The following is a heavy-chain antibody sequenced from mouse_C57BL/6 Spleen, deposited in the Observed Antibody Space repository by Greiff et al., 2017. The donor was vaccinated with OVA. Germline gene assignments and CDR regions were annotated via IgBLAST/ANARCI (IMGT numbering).Heavy chain of an antibody. CDR2: ISYDGSN. CDR1: GYSITSGYY. V-gene: IGHV3-6*01. Sequence: DVKLVESGPGLVKPSQSLSLTCSVTGYSITSGYYWNWIRQFPGNKLEWMGYISYDGSNNYNPSLKNRISITRDTSKNQFFLKLNSVTTEDTATYYCARDLYERGFAYWGQGTLVTVSA. CDR3: ARDLYERGFAY. D-gene: IGHD1-3*01. J-gene: IGHJ3*01.